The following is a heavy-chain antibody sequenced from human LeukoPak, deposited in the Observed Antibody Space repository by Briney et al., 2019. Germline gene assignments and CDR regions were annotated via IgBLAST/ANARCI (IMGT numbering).Heavy chain of an antibody. CDR1: GYSFTSYW. CDR3: ARVTRAYGSGSYYSPYYYYGMDV. J-gene: IGHJ6*04. Sequence: GESLKISCKGSGYSFTSYWIGWVRQMPGKGLEWMGIIYPGDSDTRYSPSFQGQVTISADKSISTAYLQWSSLKASDTAMYYCARVTRAYGSGSYYSPYYYYGMDVWGKGTTVTVSS. D-gene: IGHD3-10*01. V-gene: IGHV5-51*01. CDR2: IYPGDSDT.